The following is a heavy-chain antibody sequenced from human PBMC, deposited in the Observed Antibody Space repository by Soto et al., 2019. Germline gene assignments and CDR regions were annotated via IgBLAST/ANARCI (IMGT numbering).Heavy chain of an antibody. CDR3: ARPLPYCGVDCYDAFDI. Sequence: QVQLVESGGGVVQPGRSLRLSCAASEFTFRSYAMHWVRQAAGKGLEWVAVISYDGSNEYYADSVKGRFTIFRDNSKNTLYLQMSSLIDEDTAVYYCARPLPYCGVDCYDAFDIWGRGTMVTVSS. V-gene: IGHV3-30-3*01. J-gene: IGHJ3*02. D-gene: IGHD2-21*02. CDR1: EFTFRSYA. CDR2: ISYDGSNE.